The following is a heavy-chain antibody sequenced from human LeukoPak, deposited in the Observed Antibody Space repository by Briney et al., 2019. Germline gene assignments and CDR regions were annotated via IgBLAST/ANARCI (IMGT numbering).Heavy chain of an antibody. J-gene: IGHJ4*02. CDR1: GYTFTSYN. V-gene: IGHV1-46*01. D-gene: IGHD2-2*01. CDR2: INSSGGST. CDR3: ARQLTGGYFDY. Sequence: ASVKVSCKASGYTFTSYNMHWVRQAPGQGLESMGIINSSGGSTSYAQKFQGRVTMTTDTSTSTVYMELSSLRSEDTAMYYCARQLTGGYFDYWGQGTLVTVTS.